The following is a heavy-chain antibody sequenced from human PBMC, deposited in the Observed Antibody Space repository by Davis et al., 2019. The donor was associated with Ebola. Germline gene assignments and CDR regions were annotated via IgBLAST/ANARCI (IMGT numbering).Heavy chain of an antibody. CDR3: ARDGHYYDYIWGSYRLIESGWFDP. D-gene: IGHD3-16*02. Sequence: PGGSLRLSCAASGFTFSSYGMHWVRQAPGKGLEWVAVISYDGSNKYYADSVKGRFTISRDNSKNTLYLQMNSLRAEDTAVYYCARDGHYYDYIWGSYRLIESGWFDPWGQGTLVTVSS. CDR1: GFTFSSYG. V-gene: IGHV3-33*05. CDR2: ISYDGSNK. J-gene: IGHJ5*02.